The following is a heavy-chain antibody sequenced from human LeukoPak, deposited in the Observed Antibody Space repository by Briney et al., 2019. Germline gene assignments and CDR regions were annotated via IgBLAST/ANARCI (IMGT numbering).Heavy chain of an antibody. CDR2: IGSAGDS. V-gene: IGHV3-13*04. CDR3: ARAEYFDL. CDR1: GFTFSSYD. Sequence: GGSLRLSCAASGFTFSSYDMHWVRQAPGKGLEWVSAIGSAGDSYYPGSVKGRFTISRENAKNSLYLQLNSLRDGDTAVYYCARAEYFDLWGRGTLVTVSS. J-gene: IGHJ2*01.